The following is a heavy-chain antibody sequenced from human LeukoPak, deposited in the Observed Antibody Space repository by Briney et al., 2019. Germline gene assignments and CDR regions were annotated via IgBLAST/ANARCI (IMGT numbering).Heavy chain of an antibody. D-gene: IGHD5-18*01. V-gene: IGHV1-46*01. CDR1: GDTFVSYA. CDR2: INPRGGAT. J-gene: IGHJ4*02. Sequence: ASVKVSCKTSGDTFVSYAIHWVRQAPGQGLEWMGIINPRGGATTYAPKFEGRLTLTTDVSTGTVYVDLLNLTSDDTAVYSCARDFGLRGTQLWFRAFDLWGQGTLVTVSS. CDR3: ARDFGLRGTQLWFRAFDL.